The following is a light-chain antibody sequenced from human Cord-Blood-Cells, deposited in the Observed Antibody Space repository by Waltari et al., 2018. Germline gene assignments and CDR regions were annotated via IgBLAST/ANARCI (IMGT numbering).Light chain of an antibody. J-gene: IGKJ1*01. CDR1: QSISSS. CDR3: QQSYSTWT. Sequence: DIHMTQSPSSLSASVGDRVTITCRASQSISSSLNWYQEKPGKAPKLLIYAASSSQSGVPASVSGIGSGTDFRLTISSLQPEDFATYYCQQSYSTWTFGQGTKVEIK. CDR2: AAS. V-gene: IGKV1-39*01.